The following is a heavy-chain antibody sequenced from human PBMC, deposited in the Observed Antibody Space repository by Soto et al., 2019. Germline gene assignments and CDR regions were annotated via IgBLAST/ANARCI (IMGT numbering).Heavy chain of an antibody. D-gene: IGHD4-17*01. CDR3: ARCCRDLYDYGDYFDAFDI. CDR2: IKQDGSEK. V-gene: IGHV3-7*01. J-gene: IGHJ3*02. CDR1: GFTFSSYW. Sequence: GGSLRLSCAASGFTFSSYWMSWVRQAPGKGLEWVANIKQDGSEKYYVDSVKGRFTISRDNAKNSLYLQMNSLRAEDTAVYYCARCCRDLYDYGDYFDAFDIWGQGTMVTVSS.